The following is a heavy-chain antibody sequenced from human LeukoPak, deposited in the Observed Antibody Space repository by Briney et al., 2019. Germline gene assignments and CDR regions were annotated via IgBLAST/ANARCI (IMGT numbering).Heavy chain of an antibody. CDR1: GFTFDDYA. CDR2: ISWNSDSI. CDR3: AKDIASRRDGYFDL. Sequence: GGSLRLSCAASGFTFDDYAMHWVRQAPGKGLEWVSGISWNSDSIAYADSVKGRFIISRDNTKNSLYLEMNGLRPEDMALYYCAKDIASRRDGYFDLWGRGTLLTVSS. D-gene: IGHD1-1*01. V-gene: IGHV3-9*03. J-gene: IGHJ2*01.